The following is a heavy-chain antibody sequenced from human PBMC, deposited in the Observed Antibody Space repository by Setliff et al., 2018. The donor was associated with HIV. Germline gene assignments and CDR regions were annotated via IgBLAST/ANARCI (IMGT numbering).Heavy chain of an antibody. CDR1: GFTFSSYW. V-gene: IGHV3-7*01. Sequence: GGSLRLSCAASGFTFSSYWMTWVRQAPGKGLEWVANIKEDGSETFYVDSVKGRFTMSRDNAKNSVFLEMNSLKVEDTALYYCARDATRGGDFDFWGQGTQVTVSS. D-gene: IGHD1-26*01. CDR2: IKEDGSET. CDR3: ARDATRGGDFDF. J-gene: IGHJ4*02.